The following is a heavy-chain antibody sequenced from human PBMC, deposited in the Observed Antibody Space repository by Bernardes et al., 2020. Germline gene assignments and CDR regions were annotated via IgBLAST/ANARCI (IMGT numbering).Heavy chain of an antibody. V-gene: IGHV3-21*01. CDR1: GFTFSSYS. Sequence: SLIRSCAASGFTFSSYSMNWVRQAPGKGLEWVSSISSSSSYIYYADSVKGRFTISRDNAKNSLYLQMNSLRAEDTAVYYCAREAWGYSSSSGGCFDYWGQGTLVTVSS. CDR3: AREAWGYSSSSGGCFDY. CDR2: ISSSSSYI. D-gene: IGHD6-6*01. J-gene: IGHJ4*02.